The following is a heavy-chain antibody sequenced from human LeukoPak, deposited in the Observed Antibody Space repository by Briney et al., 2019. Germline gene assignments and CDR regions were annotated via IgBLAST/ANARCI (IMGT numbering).Heavy chain of an antibody. J-gene: IGHJ6*02. D-gene: IGHD3-10*01. CDR3: AKDYYYGSGSRIYGMDV. CDR1: GFTFDDYA. V-gene: IGHV3-9*01. Sequence: QPGRSLRLSCAASGFTFDDYAMHWVRQAPGKGLEWVSGISWNSGGIGYAGSVKGRFTISRDNAKNSLYLQMNSLRAEDTALYYCAKDYYYGSGSRIYGMDVWGQGTTVTVSS. CDR2: ISWNSGGI.